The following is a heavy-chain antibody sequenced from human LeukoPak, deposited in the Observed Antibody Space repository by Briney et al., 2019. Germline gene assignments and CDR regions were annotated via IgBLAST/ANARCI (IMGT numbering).Heavy chain of an antibody. CDR2: ISWNSGSI. CDR3: AKDIDASIAAAGYFDY. D-gene: IGHD6-13*01. CDR1: GFTFDDYA. Sequence: TGESLRLSCAASGFTFDDYAMHWVRQAPGKGLEWVSGISWNSGSIGYADSVKGRFTISRDNAKNSLYLQMNSLRAEDTALYYCAKDIDASIAAAGYFDYWGQGTLVTVSS. J-gene: IGHJ4*02. V-gene: IGHV3-9*01.